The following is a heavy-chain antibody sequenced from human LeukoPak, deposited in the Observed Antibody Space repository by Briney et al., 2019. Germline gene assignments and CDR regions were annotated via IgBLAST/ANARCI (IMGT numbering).Heavy chain of an antibody. CDR1: GFTFSSYS. Sequence: PGGSLRLSCAASGFTFSSYSMNWVRQAPGKGLEWVSYISSSSSTIYYADSVKGRFTISRDNSKNTLYLQMNSLRAEDTAVYYCAKDMDSSGYYYPNSFDYWGQGTLVTVSS. CDR3: AKDMDSSGYYYPNSFDY. J-gene: IGHJ4*02. D-gene: IGHD3-22*01. V-gene: IGHV3-48*01. CDR2: ISSSSSTI.